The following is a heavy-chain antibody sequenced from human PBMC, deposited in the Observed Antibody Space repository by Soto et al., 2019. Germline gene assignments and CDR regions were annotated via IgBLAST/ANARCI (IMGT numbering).Heavy chain of an antibody. D-gene: IGHD3-10*01. CDR1: GFSLSTSGVG. Sequence: QITLKESGPRLVKPTRSLTLTCTFSGFSLSTSGVGVGWIRQPPGKALEWLALIYWNDDKRYSPSLKSRLTITKDTSKNQVVLTMTNMDPVDTATYYCAHSGSGSYPFRHYYYYGMDVWRQGTTVTVSS. J-gene: IGHJ6*02. V-gene: IGHV2-5*01. CDR2: IYWNDDK. CDR3: AHSGSGSYPFRHYYYYGMDV.